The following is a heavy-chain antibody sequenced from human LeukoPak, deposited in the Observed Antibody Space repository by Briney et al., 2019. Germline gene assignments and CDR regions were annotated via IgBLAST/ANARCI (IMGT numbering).Heavy chain of an antibody. J-gene: IGHJ4*02. V-gene: IGHV3-23*01. Sequence: GGSLRLSCAASGFTFSSYWMSWVRQAPGKGLEWVSAISGSGGSTYYADSVKGRFTISRDNSKNTLCLQMNSLRAEDTAVYYCANDRGDYDYWGQGTLVTVSS. CDR3: ANDRGDYDY. CDR1: GFTFSSYW. CDR2: ISGSGGST. D-gene: IGHD4-17*01.